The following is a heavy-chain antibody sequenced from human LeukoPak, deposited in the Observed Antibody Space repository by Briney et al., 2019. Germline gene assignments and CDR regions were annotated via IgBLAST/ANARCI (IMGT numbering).Heavy chain of an antibody. Sequence: GGSLRLSCAASGFTFSSYVMSWVRQAPGKGLVWVSSINRSGEKTYYADSVKGRFTISRDNSKNTLHLKLNNLRAEDTAVYYCAKDWQQLDYWGQGTLVTVSS. V-gene: IGHV3-23*01. J-gene: IGHJ4*02. D-gene: IGHD6-13*01. CDR2: INRSGEKT. CDR1: GFTFSSYV. CDR3: AKDWQQLDY.